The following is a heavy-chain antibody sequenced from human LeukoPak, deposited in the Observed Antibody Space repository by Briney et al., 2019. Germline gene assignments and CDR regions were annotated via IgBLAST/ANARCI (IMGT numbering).Heavy chain of an antibody. D-gene: IGHD3-22*01. CDR3: AKELGSSYYIFDY. CDR2: ISSSSSYI. CDR1: GFTFSSYS. J-gene: IGHJ4*02. V-gene: IGHV3-21*04. Sequence: PGGSLRLSCAASGFTFSSYSMNWVRQAPGKGLEWVSSISSSSSYIYYADSVKGRFTISRDNAKNSLYLQMNSLRAEDTAVYYCAKELGSSYYIFDYWGQGTLVTVSS.